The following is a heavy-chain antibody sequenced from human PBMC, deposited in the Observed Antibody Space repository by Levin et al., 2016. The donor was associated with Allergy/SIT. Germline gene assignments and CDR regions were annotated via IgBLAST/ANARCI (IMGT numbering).Heavy chain of an antibody. D-gene: IGHD6-19*01. CDR1: GGSFSGYY. V-gene: IGHV4-34*01. Sequence: SETLSLTCAVYGGSFSGYYWSWIRQPPGKGLEWIGEINHSGSTNYNPSLKSRVTISVDTSKNQFSLKLSSVTAADTAVYYCARDAYSSGWYGDYWGQGTLVTVSS. CDR3: ARDAYSSGWYGDY. CDR2: INHSGST. J-gene: IGHJ4*02.